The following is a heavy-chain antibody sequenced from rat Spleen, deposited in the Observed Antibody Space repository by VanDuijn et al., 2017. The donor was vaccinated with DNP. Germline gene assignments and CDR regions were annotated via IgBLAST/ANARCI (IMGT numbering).Heavy chain of an antibody. D-gene: IGHD5-1*01. J-gene: IGHJ1*01. CDR2: VSHSDGTT. V-gene: IGHV5-25*01. CDR3: ARGSGTYYWYFDF. CDR1: GFSFRNYY. Sequence: EVQLVESGGGLVQPGRSLKLSCTASGFSFRNYYMAWVRQAPKKGLEWVAIVSHSDGTTYYPDSVKGRFTISRDNARSILYLQMDSLRSDDTATYYCARGSGTYYWYFDFWGPGTMVTVSS.